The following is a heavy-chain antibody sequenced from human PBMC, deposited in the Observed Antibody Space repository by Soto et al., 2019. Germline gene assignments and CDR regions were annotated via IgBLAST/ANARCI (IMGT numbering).Heavy chain of an antibody. V-gene: IGHV1-18*01. CDR2: ISAHNGKT. D-gene: IGHD4-17*01. CDR3: ARGRYGDY. J-gene: IGHJ4*02. CDR1: GYILTSYG. Sequence: QAHLVQSGPEVKKPGASVKVSCKGSGYILTSYGIAWVRQAPGQGLEWMGWISAHNGKTEYAQKFQRSVTVTRDTSTSTAYLELRSRRSDDTALYYCARGRYGDYWGQGALVTVSS.